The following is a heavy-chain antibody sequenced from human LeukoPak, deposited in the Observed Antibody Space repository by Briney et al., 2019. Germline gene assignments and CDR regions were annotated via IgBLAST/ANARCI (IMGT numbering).Heavy chain of an antibody. CDR2: IYSSGTT. CDR3: VRHPPRENRGNAFDI. Sequence: SETLSLTCTVSDGSVSGYYWSWIRQPPGKGLEWIGYIYSSGTTNYNPSLKGRVAISVDTSKNQFSLRLRSVTAADTALYYCVRHPPRENRGNAFDIWGQGTVVTVSS. V-gene: IGHV4-59*08. CDR1: DGSVSGYY. D-gene: IGHD2/OR15-2a*01. J-gene: IGHJ3*02.